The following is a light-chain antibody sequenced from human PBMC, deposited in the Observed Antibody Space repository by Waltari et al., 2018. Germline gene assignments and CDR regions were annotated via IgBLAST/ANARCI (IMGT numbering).Light chain of an antibody. CDR3: QQYNSYSLT. CDR1: QSISSW. CDR2: KAS. J-gene: IGKJ1*01. V-gene: IGKV1-5*03. Sequence: DIQMTQSPSTLCASVGDRGPITCRASQSISSWLAWYQQKPGKAPKLLIYKASSVESGGPSRFSGSGSGTEFTLTISSLQPDDFATYYCQQYNSYSLTFGQGTKVEIK.